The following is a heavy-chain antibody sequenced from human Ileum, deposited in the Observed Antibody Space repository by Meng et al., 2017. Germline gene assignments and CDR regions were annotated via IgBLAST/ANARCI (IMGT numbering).Heavy chain of an antibody. V-gene: IGHV4-61*08. D-gene: IGHD7-27*01. CDR2: AST. J-gene: IGHJ4*02. CDR3: ARDHWGSLDY. Sequence: QVQLQESGPGLWRPSETLSLICTVSGGSVSSAGYQWGWIRQPPGKGLEWIGYASTNYNPSLKSRVTISLDTSKNQFSLKLSSVTAADTAVHYCARDHWGSLDYWGQGILVTVSS. CDR1: GGSVSSAGYQ.